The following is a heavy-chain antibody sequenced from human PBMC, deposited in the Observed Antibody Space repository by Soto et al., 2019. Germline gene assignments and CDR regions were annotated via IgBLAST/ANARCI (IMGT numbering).Heavy chain of an antibody. Sequence: PSETLSLTSAAYGGSFSGYYWSWIRQPPGKGLEWIGEINHSGSTNYNPSLKSRVTISVDTSKNQFSLKLSSVTAADTAVYYCASLHSSGWYYFDYWGQGTLVTVSS. CDR1: GGSFSGYY. CDR2: INHSGST. V-gene: IGHV4-34*01. J-gene: IGHJ4*02. D-gene: IGHD6-19*01. CDR3: ASLHSSGWYYFDY.